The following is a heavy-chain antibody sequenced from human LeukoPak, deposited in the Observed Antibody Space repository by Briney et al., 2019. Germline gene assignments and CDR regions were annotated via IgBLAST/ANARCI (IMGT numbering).Heavy chain of an antibody. CDR1: GFTFSSYA. CDR2: IWYDGSNK. D-gene: IGHD3-10*01. Sequence: PGGSLRLSCAASGFTFSSYAMHWVRQAPGKGLEWVAVIWYDGSNKYYADSVKGRFTISRDHSKNTLYLQMNSLRVEDTAVYYCARAAHGSGTVHYALDVWGQGTTVTVSS. CDR3: ARAAHGSGTVHYALDV. V-gene: IGHV3-33*01. J-gene: IGHJ6*02.